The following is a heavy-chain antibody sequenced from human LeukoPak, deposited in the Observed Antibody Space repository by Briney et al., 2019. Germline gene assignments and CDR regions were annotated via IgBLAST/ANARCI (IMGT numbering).Heavy chain of an antibody. CDR2: VYYSGST. D-gene: IGHD5-24*01. CDR1: GGSISSTSYY. CDR3: ARERGLRDGYNYKSFDY. Sequence: SETLSLTCTVSGGSISSTSYYWAWIRQPPGKGLEWIGRVYYSGSTYYNPSLKSRVTMSGDTSKNQFSLKLSSVTAADTALYYCARERGLRDGYNYKSFDYWGQGTLVTVSS. J-gene: IGHJ4*02. V-gene: IGHV4-39*07.